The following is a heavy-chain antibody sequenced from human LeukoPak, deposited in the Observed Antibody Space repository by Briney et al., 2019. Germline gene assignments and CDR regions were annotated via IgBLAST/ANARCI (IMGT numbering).Heavy chain of an antibody. Sequence: SETLSLTCTVSGGSISSYYWSWIRQPPGKGLEWIGYICYSGSTNYNPSLKSRVTISVDTSKNQFSLKLSSVTAADTAVYYCARVRVATPYYYYGMDVWGQGTTVTVSS. J-gene: IGHJ6*02. V-gene: IGHV4-59*01. CDR2: ICYSGST. D-gene: IGHD5-12*01. CDR1: GGSISSYY. CDR3: ARVRVATPYYYYGMDV.